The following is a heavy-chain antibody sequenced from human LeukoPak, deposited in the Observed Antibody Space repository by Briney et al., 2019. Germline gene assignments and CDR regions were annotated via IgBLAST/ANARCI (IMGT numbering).Heavy chain of an antibody. CDR2: IDPNSGVT. D-gene: IGHD7-27*01. J-gene: IGHJ3*01. CDR3: ARELGINAFDV. Sequence: GASVKVSCKASGYTLTDNHLYWVRQAPGQGLEWMGWIDPNSGVTNFAQNVQGRLTMTTDTSISTAYMELSRLTSDDTTVYYCARELGINAFDVWGQGTLVTVFS. CDR1: GYTLTDNH. V-gene: IGHV1-2*02.